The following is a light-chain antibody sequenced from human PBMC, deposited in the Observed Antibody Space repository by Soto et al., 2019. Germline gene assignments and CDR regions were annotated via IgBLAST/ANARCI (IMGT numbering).Light chain of an antibody. CDR3: TSYTSITILV. V-gene: IGLV2-14*01. CDR2: GVT. Sequence: QSALTQPASVSGSPGQSITISCTGTNSDIGAYNYVSWYQHLPGKAPKLLIYGVTNRPSGVSSRFSGSKSGNTASLTISGLQAEDEADYYCTSYTSITILVFGGGTKLTVL. CDR1: NSDIGAYNY. J-gene: IGLJ2*01.